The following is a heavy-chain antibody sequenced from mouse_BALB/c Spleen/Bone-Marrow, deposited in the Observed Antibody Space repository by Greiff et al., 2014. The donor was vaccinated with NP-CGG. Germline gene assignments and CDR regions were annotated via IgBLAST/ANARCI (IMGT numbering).Heavy chain of an antibody. J-gene: IGHJ4*01. Sequence: VNLVESGPGLVAPSRSLSITCTVSGFSLTDYGVSWIRQPPGKGLEWLGVIWGGGSAYYNSSLKSRLSISKDNSKSQVFLKMNNLQTDDTAMYYCAKHTLRYYAMDYWGQGTSVTVSS. CDR1: GFSLTDYG. D-gene: IGHD1-1*01. V-gene: IGHV2-6-5*01. CDR2: IWGGGSA. CDR3: AKHTLRYYAMDY.